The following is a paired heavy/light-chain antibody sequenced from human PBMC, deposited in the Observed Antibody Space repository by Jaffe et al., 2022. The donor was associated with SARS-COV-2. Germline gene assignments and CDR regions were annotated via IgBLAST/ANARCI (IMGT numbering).Heavy chain of an antibody. V-gene: IGHV3-30-3*01. D-gene: IGHD6-19*01. CDR3: ARERPLQWLQN. Sequence: QLQLVESGGGVVQPGRSLRLSCAASGFTFSAYAMHWVRQAPGKGLEWVAVISYDGSNKYYADSLKGRFTISRDNSNNTLYLQMNSLRPEDTAVYSCARERPLQWLQNWGQGTLVIVSS. CDR1: GFTFSAYA. J-gene: IGHJ4*02. CDR2: ISYDGSNK.
Light chain of an antibody. CDR1: QGISNY. V-gene: IGKV1-27*01. Sequence: DIQMTQSPSSLSASVGDRVTITCRASQGISNYLAWYQQKPGKVPKLLIYAASTLQSGVSSRFSGSGSGTDFTLTISNLQPEDVATYYCQKYNSAPHTFGQGTKLEIK. CDR2: AAS. J-gene: IGKJ2*01. CDR3: QKYNSAPHT.